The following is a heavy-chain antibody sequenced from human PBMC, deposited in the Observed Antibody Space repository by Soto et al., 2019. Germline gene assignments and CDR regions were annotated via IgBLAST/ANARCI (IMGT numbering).Heavy chain of an antibody. Sequence: PSETLSLTCTVSGGSISSSSYYWGWIRQPPGKGLEWIGSIYYSGNTYYNPSLKSRVTISVDTAKNQFSLKLGSVTAADTAVYYCAREQRFVEWLSNWFDPWGQGTLVTVSS. V-gene: IGHV4-39*07. CDR1: GGSISSSSYY. CDR3: AREQRFVEWLSNWFDP. CDR2: IYYSGNT. J-gene: IGHJ5*02. D-gene: IGHD3-3*01.